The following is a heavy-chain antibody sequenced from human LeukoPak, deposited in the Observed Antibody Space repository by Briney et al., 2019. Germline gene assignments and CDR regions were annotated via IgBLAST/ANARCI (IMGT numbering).Heavy chain of an antibody. V-gene: IGHV4-61*02. Sequence: PSETLSLTCTVSGGSISSSSYYWSWIRQPAGKGLEWIGRIYTSGSTNYNPSLKSRVTISVDTSKNQFSLKLSSVTAADTAVYYCARDGGSSYYDFWSGYQPLFDYWGQGTLVTVSS. CDR2: IYTSGST. CDR3: ARDGGSSYYDFWSGYQPLFDY. D-gene: IGHD3-3*01. CDR1: GGSISSSSYY. J-gene: IGHJ4*02.